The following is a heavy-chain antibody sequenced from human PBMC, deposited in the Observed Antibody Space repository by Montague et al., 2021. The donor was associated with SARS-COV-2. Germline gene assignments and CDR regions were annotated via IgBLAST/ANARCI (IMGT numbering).Heavy chain of an antibody. CDR1: GGSISSYN. D-gene: IGHD5-24*01. J-gene: IGHJ6*02. CDR3: AGLQGDGSLYGMDV. V-gene: IGHV4-59*01. Sequence: SETLSLTCTVSGGSISSYNWSWIRQPPGKGLECIGYIYYSGNTNYNPSLKSRVTISVDASKSQFSLKLSSVTAAATAVYYCAGLQGDGSLYGMDVWGQGTTVTVSS. CDR2: IYYSGNT.